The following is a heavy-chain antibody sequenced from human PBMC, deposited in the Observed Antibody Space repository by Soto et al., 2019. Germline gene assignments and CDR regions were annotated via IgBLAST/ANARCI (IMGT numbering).Heavy chain of an antibody. Sequence: SETLSLTCTVSGGSISSYYWSWIRQPPGKGLEWIGYIYYSGSTNYNPSLKSRVTISVDTSKNQFSLKLSSVTAADTAVYYCATMYGDSSPYYFDYWGQGTLVTVSS. J-gene: IGHJ4*02. CDR3: ATMYGDSSPYYFDY. CDR1: GGSISSYY. V-gene: IGHV4-59*01. D-gene: IGHD4-17*01. CDR2: IYYSGST.